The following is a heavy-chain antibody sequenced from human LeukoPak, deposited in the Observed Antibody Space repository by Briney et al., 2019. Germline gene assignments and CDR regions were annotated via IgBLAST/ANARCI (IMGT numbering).Heavy chain of an antibody. J-gene: IGHJ4*02. Sequence: GASVKVSCKASGYTFTGYYMHWVRQAPGQGLEWMGWINPNSGGTNYAQKFQGRVTMTRDTSISTAYMELSRLRSDDTAVYYCARADKEMATTPGYWGQGTLVTVSS. CDR2: INPNSGGT. V-gene: IGHV1-2*02. CDR3: ARADKEMATTPGY. D-gene: IGHD5-24*01. CDR1: GYTFTGYY.